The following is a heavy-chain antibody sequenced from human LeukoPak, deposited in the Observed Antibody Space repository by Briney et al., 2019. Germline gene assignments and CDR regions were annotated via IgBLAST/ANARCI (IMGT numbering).Heavy chain of an antibody. Sequence: GGSLRLSCAAPEFTFSSYAMHWVRQAPGKGLEWVALVSNDGGDKYYADSVKGRFTISRDNSKNTLYLQMNSLRAEDTAVYYCAKASGGGSSKATALDYWGQGTLVTVSS. CDR3: AKASGGGSSKATALDY. CDR2: VSNDGGDK. D-gene: IGHD2-15*01. CDR1: EFTFSSYA. J-gene: IGHJ4*02. V-gene: IGHV3-30*18.